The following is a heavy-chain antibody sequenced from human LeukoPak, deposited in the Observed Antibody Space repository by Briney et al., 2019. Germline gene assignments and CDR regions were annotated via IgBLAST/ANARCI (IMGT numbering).Heavy chain of an antibody. CDR2: ISSSSSYI. CDR1: GFTFSSYR. Sequence: GGSLRLSCAASGFTFSSYRMNWVRQAPGKGLEWVSSISSSSSYIYYADSVKGPFTISRDNAKISLYLQRNSLRAEDTGVYYSASEWPYYLDYWGQGTLVTVSS. V-gene: IGHV3-21*01. D-gene: IGHD3-10*01. CDR3: ASEWPYYLDY. J-gene: IGHJ4*02.